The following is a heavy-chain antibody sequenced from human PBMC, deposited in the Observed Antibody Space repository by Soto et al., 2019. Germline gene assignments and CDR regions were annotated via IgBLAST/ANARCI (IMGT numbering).Heavy chain of an antibody. Sequence: EVQLLESGGGLVQPGGSLRLSCAASGFTFSSYAMSWVRQAPGEGLEWVSAISGSGGSTYYAESVKGRFTISRDNSKTTLYLQMNSLRAEDTAVYYCAKYSSGWYYPFDYWGQGTLVTVSS. V-gene: IGHV3-23*01. J-gene: IGHJ4*02. CDR1: GFTFSSYA. CDR3: AKYSSGWYYPFDY. D-gene: IGHD6-19*01. CDR2: ISGSGGST.